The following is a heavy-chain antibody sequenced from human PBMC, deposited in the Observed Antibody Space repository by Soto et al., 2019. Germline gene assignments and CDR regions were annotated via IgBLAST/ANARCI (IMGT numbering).Heavy chain of an antibody. CDR2: INSDGSTT. Sequence: EVHLVESGRGSVQPGGSLRLSCAGSGFAFSSYWIHWVRQVPGKGLVWVSRINSDGSTTSYADSVRGRFTISRDNAKDTLYLQMNSLRAEDTALYYCARVGQGRYYFDYWGQGTLVTVSS. J-gene: IGHJ4*02. V-gene: IGHV3-74*01. CDR1: GFAFSSYW. CDR3: ARVGQGRYYFDY.